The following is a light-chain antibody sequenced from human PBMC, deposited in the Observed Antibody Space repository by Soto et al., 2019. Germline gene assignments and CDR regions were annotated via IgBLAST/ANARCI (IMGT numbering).Light chain of an antibody. CDR1: QTISSW. V-gene: IGKV1-5*03. CDR2: KAS. CDR3: QHYNSYSEA. J-gene: IGKJ1*01. Sequence: DIQMTQSPSTLSGSVGDRVTITCRASQTISSWLAWYQQKPGKAPKLLIYKASTLKSGAPSRFSGSGSGTEFTLTISRLQPDDFSNYYCQHYNSYSEAFGQGTKVE.